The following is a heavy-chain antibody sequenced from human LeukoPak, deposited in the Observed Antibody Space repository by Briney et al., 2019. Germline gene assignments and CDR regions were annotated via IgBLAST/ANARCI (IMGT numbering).Heavy chain of an antibody. V-gene: IGHV1-69*17. D-gene: IGHD3-22*01. CDR1: GGTFSYYA. CDR2: IIPMFGVA. Sequence: SVKVSCKASGGTFSYYAISWVRQAPGQGLEWMGGIIPMFGVANYAQKFQGRVTITADKSTSIAYMELSSLRSEDTAVYYCARDSPTNYYDAGWGQGTLVTVSS. J-gene: IGHJ4*02. CDR3: ARDSPTNYYDAG.